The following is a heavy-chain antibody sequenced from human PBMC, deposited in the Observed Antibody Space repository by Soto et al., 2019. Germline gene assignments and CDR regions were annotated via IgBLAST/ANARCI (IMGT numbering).Heavy chain of an antibody. CDR2: IYYSGST. J-gene: IGHJ4*02. CDR3: ARGHTYRGYSSGGDYFDY. V-gene: IGHV4-59*01. D-gene: IGHD6-19*01. CDR1: CGSIISYY. Sequence: SETVSLTCTFSCGSIISYYWSWIRQPPGKGLEWIGYIYYSGSTNYNPSLKSRVTISVDTSKNQFSLKLSSVTAADTAVYYCARGHTYRGYSSGGDYFDYWGQGTRVTVSS.